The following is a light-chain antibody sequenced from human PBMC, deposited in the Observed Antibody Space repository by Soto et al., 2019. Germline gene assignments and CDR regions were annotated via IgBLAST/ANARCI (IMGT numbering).Light chain of an antibody. V-gene: IGKV3-11*01. CDR2: DAS. Sequence: EIVLTQSPATLSLSPGERATLSCRASQSVTTFLAWYQQKPDQAPRLLIYDASTRATGIPARFSGSGSGTDFTLTISSLEPEDFAVYYCQQRSNWPPVITFGGGTRWIS. CDR3: QQRSNWPPVIT. CDR1: QSVTTF. J-gene: IGKJ4*01.